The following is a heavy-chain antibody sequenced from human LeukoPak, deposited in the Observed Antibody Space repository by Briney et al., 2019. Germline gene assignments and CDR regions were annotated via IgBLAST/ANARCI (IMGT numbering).Heavy chain of an antibody. Sequence: EASVKVSCKASGYTFTGYYMHWVRQAPGQGLEWMGRINPNSGGTNYAQKFQGRVTMTRDTSISTAYMGLSRLRSDDTAVYYCARVTPAGLAYDYWGQGTLVTVSS. V-gene: IGHV1-2*06. J-gene: IGHJ4*02. CDR2: INPNSGGT. D-gene: IGHD2-21*01. CDR3: ARVTPAGLAYDY. CDR1: GYTFTGYY.